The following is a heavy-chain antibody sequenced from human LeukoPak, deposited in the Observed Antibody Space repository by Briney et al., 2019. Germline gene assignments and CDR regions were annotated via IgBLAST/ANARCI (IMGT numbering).Heavy chain of an antibody. V-gene: IGHV3-33*01. CDR1: GFTFSSYG. J-gene: IGHJ4*02. Sequence: GGSLRLSCAASGFTFSSYGMHWVRQAPGKGLEWVAVIWYDGSNKYYADSVKGRFTISRDNSKNTLYLQMNSLRAEDTAVYYCARDSGLRRRDPIDYWGQGTLVTVSS. D-gene: IGHD6-25*01. CDR3: ARDSGLRRRDPIDY. CDR2: IWYDGSNK.